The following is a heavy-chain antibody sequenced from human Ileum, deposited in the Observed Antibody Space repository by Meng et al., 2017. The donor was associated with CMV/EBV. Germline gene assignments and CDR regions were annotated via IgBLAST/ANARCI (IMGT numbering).Heavy chain of an antibody. J-gene: IGHJ6*02. CDR1: GFTFSSYS. Sequence: GESLKISCAASGFTFSSYSMYLVRQAPGKGLEWVSYISSSSSTIYYADSVKGRFTIARDDAKNSVYLQMNSLRAEDTAVYYCASEVAGYGMDVWGQGTTVTVSS. CDR2: ISSSSSTI. V-gene: IGHV3-48*04. D-gene: IGHD2-15*01. CDR3: ASEVAGYGMDV.